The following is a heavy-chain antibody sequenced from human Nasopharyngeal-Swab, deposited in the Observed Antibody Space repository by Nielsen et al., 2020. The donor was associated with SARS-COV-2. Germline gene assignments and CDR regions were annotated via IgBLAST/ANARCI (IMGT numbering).Heavy chain of an antibody. V-gene: IGHV4-34*01. CDR3: ARGQAYYYGSGSRYYYYYYMDV. J-gene: IGHJ6*03. CDR2: INHSGST. Sequence: WIRQPPGKGLEWIGEINHSGSTNYNPSLKSRVTISVDTSKNQFSLKLSSVTAADTAVYYCARGQAYYYGSGSRYYYYYYMDVWGKGTKVTVSS. D-gene: IGHD3-10*01.